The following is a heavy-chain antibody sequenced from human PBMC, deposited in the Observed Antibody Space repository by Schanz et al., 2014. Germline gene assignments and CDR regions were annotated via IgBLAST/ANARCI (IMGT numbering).Heavy chain of an antibody. V-gene: IGHV3-66*01. J-gene: IGHJ4*02. Sequence: VQVVESGGGLVQPGGSLRLSCAVSGFTVSANYMIWVRQPPGKGLEWVSLIDYAGSTNYADSVKGRMTVSRDTSKNALFLQMNNLRAEDTAVYYRASPPISVAGRLADYWGQGILVAVSS. CDR2: IDYAGST. CDR3: ASPPISVAGRLADY. CDR1: GFTVSANY. D-gene: IGHD6-19*01.